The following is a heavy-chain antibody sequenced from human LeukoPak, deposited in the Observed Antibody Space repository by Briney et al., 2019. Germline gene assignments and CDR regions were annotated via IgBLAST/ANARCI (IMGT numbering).Heavy chain of an antibody. CDR3: ARDQDGYTAFDY. D-gene: IGHD5-24*01. CDR1: GGSISRTRYY. Sequence: PSETLSLTCTVSGGSISRTRYYWGWIRQPPGKGLEWIGSIYYSGSTYYNPSLKSRVTISVDTSKNQFSLRLSSVTAADTAVYYCARDQDGYTAFDYWGQGTLVTVSS. J-gene: IGHJ4*02. V-gene: IGHV4-39*07. CDR2: IYYSGST.